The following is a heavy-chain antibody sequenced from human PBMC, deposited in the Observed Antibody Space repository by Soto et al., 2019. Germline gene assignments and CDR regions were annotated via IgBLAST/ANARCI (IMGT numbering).Heavy chain of an antibody. J-gene: IGHJ5*02. CDR2: INHKSGAT. Sequence: AGVKVSCKACGYTFTGYFIHWVRQAPGQGLEWVGYINHKSGATKYAPRFRGRVTMTSDTYISTAYMDLTNLRSDDTAVYYCARGGGTILAPLPWGQGTLVTVSS. D-gene: IGHD3-3*01. V-gene: IGHV1-2*02. CDR3: ARGGGTILAPLP. CDR1: GYTFTGYF.